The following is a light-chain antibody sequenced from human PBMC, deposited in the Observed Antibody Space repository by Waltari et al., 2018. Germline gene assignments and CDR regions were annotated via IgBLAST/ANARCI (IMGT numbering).Light chain of an antibody. CDR1: QNITNY. V-gene: IGKV1-39*01. CDR3: LQTYTTPYA. Sequence: DIQMTQFPSSLSASVGDRVTIPCRASQNITNYLNWYQHRPGKAPKLLIYGSANLQSGVPSRFSGGGSGTDFTLTLDSLQPEDFAIYYCLQTYTTPYAFGQGTRLDIK. J-gene: IGKJ2*01. CDR2: GSA.